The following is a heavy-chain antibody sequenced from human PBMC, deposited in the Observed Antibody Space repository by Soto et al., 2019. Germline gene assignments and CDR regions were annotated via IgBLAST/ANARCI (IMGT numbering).Heavy chain of an antibody. D-gene: IGHD2-8*01. CDR1: GYTFSRYG. Sequence: QGQLVQSGPEVKKPGASVKVSCKASGYTFSRYGISWVRQAPGQGLEWMGWNSGYNGDTIYAQKVQGRVTMTIDTSTYTAYMELRSLTSDDTAIYYCAKNGQPPYYYYGMDVWGQGTTVTVSS. CDR2: NSGYNGDT. V-gene: IGHV1-18*01. CDR3: AKNGQPPYYYYGMDV. J-gene: IGHJ6*02.